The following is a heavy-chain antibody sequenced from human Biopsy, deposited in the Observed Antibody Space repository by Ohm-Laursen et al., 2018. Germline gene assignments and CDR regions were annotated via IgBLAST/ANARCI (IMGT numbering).Heavy chain of an antibody. D-gene: IGHD3-22*01. V-gene: IGHV4-34*01. J-gene: IGHJ6*02. CDR1: GESFNGYY. CDR2: INHSGRT. CDR3: VRGVDYYDPYHYYALDV. Sequence: TLSRTCPVYGESFNGYYWSWIRQTPGKGLEWIGEINHSGRTNYNPSLKSRVTISVDTSKNQFSLRVRSVTAADTAVYYCVRGVDYYDPYHYYALDVWGQGTTVTVSS.